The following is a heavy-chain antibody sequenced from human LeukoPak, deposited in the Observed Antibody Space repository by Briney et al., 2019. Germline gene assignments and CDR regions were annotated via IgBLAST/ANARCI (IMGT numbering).Heavy chain of an antibody. D-gene: IGHD2-15*01. V-gene: IGHV1-2*02. Sequence: ASVKVSCKASGYTFTGYYIHWVRQAPGRGLEWMGWINPNSGGTNYAQKFQGRVTMTREKTISTAYMELSRLTSDDTAVYYCAKTVIVERYCSGGSCYGGGIRHFDYWGQGTLVTVSS. J-gene: IGHJ4*02. CDR2: INPNSGGT. CDR1: GYTFTGYY. CDR3: AKTVIVERYCSGGSCYGGGIRHFDY.